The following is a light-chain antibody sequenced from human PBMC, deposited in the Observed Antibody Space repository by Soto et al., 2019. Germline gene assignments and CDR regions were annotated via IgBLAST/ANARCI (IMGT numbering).Light chain of an antibody. Sequence: DIQMTQSPSSLSASVGDRVTITCRASQGFSNYLAWYQQKPGKVPELLISAASTLQSGLPSRFSGSGSGTDFTLTISILQPEDVATYYCQKYNTAPVTCGGGTRVDIK. J-gene: IGKJ3*01. CDR2: AAS. V-gene: IGKV1-27*01. CDR3: QKYNTAPVT. CDR1: QGFSNY.